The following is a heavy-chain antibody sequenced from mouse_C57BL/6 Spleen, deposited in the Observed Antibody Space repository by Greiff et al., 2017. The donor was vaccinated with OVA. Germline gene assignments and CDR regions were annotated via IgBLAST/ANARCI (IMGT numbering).Heavy chain of an antibody. CDR2: IYPGDGDT. CDR3: ATNHKDYYAMDY. CDR1: GYAFSSSW. V-gene: IGHV1-82*01. J-gene: IGHJ4*01. Sequence: QVQLQQSGPELVKPGASVKISCKASGYAFSSSWMNWVKQRPGKGLEWIGRIYPGDGDTNYNGKFKGKATLTADKSSSTAYMQLSSLTSEDSAVYFCATNHKDYYAMDYWGQGTSVTVSS. D-gene: IGHD1-3*01.